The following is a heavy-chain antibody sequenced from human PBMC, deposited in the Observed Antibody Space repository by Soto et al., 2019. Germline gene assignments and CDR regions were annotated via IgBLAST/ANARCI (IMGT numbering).Heavy chain of an antibody. D-gene: IGHD3-10*01. CDR3: ARLPPQLLWFGELSPNWFDP. Sequence: GESLKISCKGSGYSFTSYWISWVRQMPGKGLEWMGRIDPSGSYTNYSPSFQGHVTISADKSISTAYLQWSSLKASDTAMYYCARLPPQLLWFGELSPNWFDPWGQGTLVTVSS. CDR1: GYSFTSYW. V-gene: IGHV5-10-1*01. CDR2: IDPSGSYT. J-gene: IGHJ5*02.